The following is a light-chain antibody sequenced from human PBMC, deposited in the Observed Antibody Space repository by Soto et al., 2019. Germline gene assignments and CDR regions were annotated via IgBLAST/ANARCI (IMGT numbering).Light chain of an antibody. Sequence: EIGMTQAPASLSVSLADEGTITWRARARINTYLNWYQQKPGRDPKLLIYGASSLQSGIPSRFSGSGSGTDFTDFNLTISSLQPEDFATYDCQHSYGTPRTFGQGTKVDIK. CDR3: QHSYGTPRT. J-gene: IGKJ1*01. V-gene: IGKV1-39*01. CDR1: ARINTY. CDR2: GAS.